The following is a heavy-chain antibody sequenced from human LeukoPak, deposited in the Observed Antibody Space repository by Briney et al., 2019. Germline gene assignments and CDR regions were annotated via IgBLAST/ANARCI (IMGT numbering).Heavy chain of an antibody. Sequence: ASVKVSCKASGYTFTSYSMHWVRQAPGQGLEWMGIINPSGGRITYAQRFQGRVTMTRDTSTSTVYMELSSLRSEDTAVYYCARHSDFWSAPDSWGQGTLVTVSS. V-gene: IGHV1-46*01. CDR3: ARHSDFWSAPDS. J-gene: IGHJ5*01. D-gene: IGHD3-3*01. CDR1: GYTFTSYS. CDR2: INPSGGRI.